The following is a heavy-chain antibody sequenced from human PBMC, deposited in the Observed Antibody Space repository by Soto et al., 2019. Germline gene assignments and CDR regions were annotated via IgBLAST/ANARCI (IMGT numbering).Heavy chain of an antibody. Sequence: ASVKVSCKASGGTFSSYTISWVRQAPGQGLEWMGRIIPILGIANYAQKFQGRVTITADKSTSTAYMELSSLRSEDTAVYYCARDPNETGYCSSTSCYAAEYFQHWGQGTLVTVSS. CDR3: ARDPNETGYCSSTSCYAAEYFQH. V-gene: IGHV1-69*04. CDR2: IIPILGIA. D-gene: IGHD2-2*01. CDR1: GGTFSSYT. J-gene: IGHJ1*01.